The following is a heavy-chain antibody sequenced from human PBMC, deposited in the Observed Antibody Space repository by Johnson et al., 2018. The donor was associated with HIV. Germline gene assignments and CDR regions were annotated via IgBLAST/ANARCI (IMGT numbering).Heavy chain of an antibody. J-gene: IGHJ3*02. CDR2: INWNGGSR. CDR1: GFTFDDYG. V-gene: IGHV3-20*04. Sequence: MLLVESGGGVVQPGRSLRLSCAAPGFTFDDYGMSWVRQAPGKGLEWVSGINWNGGSRGYADSVKGRFTISRDNAKNTLYLQMNSLRADDTAVYFCAKDWSDQDVFDIWGQGTMVTVSS. CDR3: AKDWSDQDVFDI.